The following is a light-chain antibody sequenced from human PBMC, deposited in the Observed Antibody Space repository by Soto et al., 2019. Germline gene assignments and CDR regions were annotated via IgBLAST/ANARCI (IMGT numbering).Light chain of an antibody. CDR3: QQYYSYLLT. CDR2: DAS. CDR1: RSVSNW. Sequence: DIQMTQSPSTLSASVGDRVTITCRASRSVSNWLAWYQQKSGKAPKLLIYDASSLQSGVPSRFSGSGSGTEFALTISSLQPDDFATYYCQQYYSYLLTFGGGTKVDI. J-gene: IGKJ4*01. V-gene: IGKV1-5*01.